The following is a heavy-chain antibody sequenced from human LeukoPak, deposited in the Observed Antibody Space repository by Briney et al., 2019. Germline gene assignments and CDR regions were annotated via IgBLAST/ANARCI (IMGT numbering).Heavy chain of an antibody. V-gene: IGHV3-11*01. Sequence: GGSLRLSCAASGFTFSDYYMSWIRQAPGKGLEWVSYISSSGTTTYYADSVKGRFTISRDNAKNSLFLQMNSLRPEDTALYYCAKAFSSTWYWYFDLRGRGTLVTVSS. CDR3: AKAFSSTWYWYFDL. J-gene: IGHJ2*01. CDR2: ISSSGTTT. D-gene: IGHD6-13*01. CDR1: GFTFSDYY.